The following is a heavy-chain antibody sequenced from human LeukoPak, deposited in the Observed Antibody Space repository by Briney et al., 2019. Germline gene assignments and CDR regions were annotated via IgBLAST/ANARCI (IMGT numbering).Heavy chain of an antibody. CDR3: ARGPIAAAGIGRFDY. CDR2: INPNGGGT. Sequence: ASVKVSCKASGYTFTGYYMHWVRQAPGQGLEWMGWINPNGGGTNYAQKFQGRVTMTRDTSISTAYMELSRLRSDDTAVYYCARGPIAAAGIGRFDYWGQGTLVTVSS. D-gene: IGHD6-13*01. J-gene: IGHJ4*02. V-gene: IGHV1-2*02. CDR1: GYTFTGYY.